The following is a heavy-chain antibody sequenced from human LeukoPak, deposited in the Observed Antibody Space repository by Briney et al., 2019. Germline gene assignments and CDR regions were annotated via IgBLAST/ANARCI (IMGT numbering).Heavy chain of an antibody. D-gene: IGHD2-15*01. CDR1: GGSISSSNW. CDR3: ARSAGLLDY. V-gene: IGHV4-4*02. CDR2: IYRSGST. Sequence: SETLSLTCAVSGGSISSSNWWSWVRQPPGKGLEWIGEIYRSGSTNYNPSLKSQVTISVDKSKNQFSLKLSSVTAADTAVYYCARSAGLLDYWGQGTLVTVSS. J-gene: IGHJ4*02.